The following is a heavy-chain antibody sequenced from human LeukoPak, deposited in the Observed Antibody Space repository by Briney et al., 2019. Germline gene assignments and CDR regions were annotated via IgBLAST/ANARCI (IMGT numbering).Heavy chain of an antibody. D-gene: IGHD5-12*01. Sequence: APVKVSCKASGYSFTAAYNIHWLRQAPGQGPEFMGWINPSSGDTRYAQKFQGRVTVTRDTIISTAYMELIILTSDDTAVYYCARDPRGTYDYWGQGSLVTVSS. J-gene: IGHJ4*02. V-gene: IGHV1-2*02. CDR3: ARDPRGTYDY. CDR2: INPSSGDT. CDR1: GYSFTAAYN.